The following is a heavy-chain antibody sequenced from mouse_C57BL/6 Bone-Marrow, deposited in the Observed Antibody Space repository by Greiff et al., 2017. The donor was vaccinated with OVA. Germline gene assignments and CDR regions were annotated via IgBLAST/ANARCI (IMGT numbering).Heavy chain of an antibody. D-gene: IGHD2-5*01. CDR2: INPNNGGT. CDR3: ARGSPYYSNYVDY. Sequence: VQLQQSGPELVKPGASVKIPCKASGYTFTDYNIDWVKQSHGKSLEWIGDINPNNGGTIYNQKFKGKATLTVDKSSSTAYMELRSLTSEDTAVYYCARGSPYYSNYVDYWGQGTTLTVSS. V-gene: IGHV1-18*01. J-gene: IGHJ2*01. CDR1: GYTFTDYN.